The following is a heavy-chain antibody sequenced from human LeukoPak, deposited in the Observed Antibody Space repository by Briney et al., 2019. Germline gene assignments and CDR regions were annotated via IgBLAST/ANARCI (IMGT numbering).Heavy chain of an antibody. D-gene: IGHD2/OR15-2a*01. V-gene: IGHV4-30-2*01. CDR2: IYHSGST. Sequence: PSETLSLTCAVSGGSISSGGYSWSWIRQPLGKGLEWIGYIYHSGSTYYNPSLKSRVTISVDRSKNQFSLKLSSVTAADTAVYYCARDRQSIDVDWYFDLWGRGTLVTVSS. J-gene: IGHJ2*01. CDR3: ARDRQSIDVDWYFDL. CDR1: GGSISSGGYS.